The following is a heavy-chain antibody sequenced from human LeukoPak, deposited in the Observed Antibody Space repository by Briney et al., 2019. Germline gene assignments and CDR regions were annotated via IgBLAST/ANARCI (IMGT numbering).Heavy chain of an antibody. CDR1: GFDFSGFS. CDR2: MDEYGSDI. J-gene: IGHJ4*02. V-gene: IGHV3-7*01. Sequence: GGSLRLSCVVSGFDFSGFSMSWVRQAPGKGLEWVAIMDEYGSDIFYVESVKGRFIISRANARNSLYLQMNNLRAEDTAVYYCARPRGCGSARCNNFDYWGQGTLVTVSS. CDR3: ARPRGCGSARCNNFDY. D-gene: IGHD2-2*01.